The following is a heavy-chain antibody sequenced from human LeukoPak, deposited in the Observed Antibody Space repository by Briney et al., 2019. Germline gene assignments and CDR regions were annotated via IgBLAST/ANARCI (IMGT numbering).Heavy chain of an antibody. Sequence: WASVKVSCKASGYTFTSYDINWVRQATGQGLEWMGWMNPNSGNTGYAQKFQGRVTMTRNTSISTAYMELSSLRSEDTAVYYCARYYDSSGYDFDYWGKGTLVTVST. CDR1: GYTFTSYD. CDR2: MNPNSGNT. J-gene: IGHJ4*02. V-gene: IGHV1-8*01. D-gene: IGHD3-22*01. CDR3: ARYYDSSGYDFDY.